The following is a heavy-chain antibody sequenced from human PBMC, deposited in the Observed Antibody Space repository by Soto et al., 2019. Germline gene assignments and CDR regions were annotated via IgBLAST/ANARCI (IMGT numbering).Heavy chain of an antibody. Sequence: SSETLSLTCTVSGGSIINRTVYWGWIRQFPGKGLQWIGSIYHSHSDGTTAHYPPSLMSRVSMSVDPSRNQFSLKLTSVTAADTGVYFCATSHARLAHRRRETWFDPWGQGIPVTVSS. J-gene: IGHJ5*02. V-gene: IGHV4-39*01. CDR3: ATSHARLAHRRRETWFDP. D-gene: IGHD6-25*01. CDR2: IYHSHSDGTTA. CDR1: GGSIINRTVY.